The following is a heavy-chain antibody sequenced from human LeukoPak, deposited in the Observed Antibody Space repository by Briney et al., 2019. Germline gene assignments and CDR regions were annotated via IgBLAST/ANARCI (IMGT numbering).Heavy chain of an antibody. Sequence: PGGALRLSCAASGVAFSTYGRHWVRRAPDKGLEWMAFIRYDASKRGYLDSVKGRFTISRDNSKNALYFEMKSLRAEDTAVYFCAKDLLACGDYVTAEDWGQGTLVTVSS. CDR3: AKDLLACGDYVTAED. D-gene: IGHD2-21*02. CDR1: GVAFSTYG. J-gene: IGHJ4*02. CDR2: IRYDASKR. V-gene: IGHV3-30*02.